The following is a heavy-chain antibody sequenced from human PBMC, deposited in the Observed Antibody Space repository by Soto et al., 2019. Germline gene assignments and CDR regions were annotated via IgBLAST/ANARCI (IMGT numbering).Heavy chain of an antibody. CDR3: ARAGCDGGRCYTLVGLRYGMDV. D-gene: IGHD2-15*01. CDR1: GFTFSSYV. J-gene: IGHJ6*02. CDR2: ISYDGNNK. V-gene: IGHV3-30-3*01. Sequence: QVQLVESGGGVVQPGRSLRLSCAASGFTFSSYVMHWVRQAPGKGLEWVAVISYDGNNKYYAASVKGRFTISRDNSTNTLYLPMNSLGAEDTAVYYCARAGCDGGRCYTLVGLRYGMDVWGQGTTVTVSS.